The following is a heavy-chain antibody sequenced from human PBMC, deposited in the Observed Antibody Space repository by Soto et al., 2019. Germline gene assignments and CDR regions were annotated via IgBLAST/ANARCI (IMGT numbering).Heavy chain of an antibody. V-gene: IGHV3-33*01. CDR3: ASGRARVVAATPYYYYGMDV. J-gene: IGHJ6*02. CDR2: ICYDGSNK. D-gene: IGHD2-15*01. Sequence: PGGSLRLSCVASGFTFSSYGMHWVRQAPGKGLEWVAVICYDGSNKYYAYSLKGRFTISRDNSKNTLFLQMNSLRAEDTVVYYCASGRARVVAATPYYYYGMDVWGQGTTVTAP. CDR1: GFTFSSYG.